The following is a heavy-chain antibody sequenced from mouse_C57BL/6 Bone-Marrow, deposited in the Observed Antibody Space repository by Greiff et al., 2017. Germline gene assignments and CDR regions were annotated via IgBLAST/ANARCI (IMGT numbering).Heavy chain of an antibody. Sequence: VQLQQPGAELVMPGASVKLSCKASGYTFTSYWMHWVKQRPGQGLEWIGEIDPSDSYTNYNQKFKGKSTLTVDKASSTAYMQLSSLTSDDYAVYYYAKSLLYWGQGALVTVSA. CDR1: GYTFTSYW. CDR2: IDPSDSYT. CDR3: AKSLLY. J-gene: IGHJ3*01. V-gene: IGHV1-69*01.